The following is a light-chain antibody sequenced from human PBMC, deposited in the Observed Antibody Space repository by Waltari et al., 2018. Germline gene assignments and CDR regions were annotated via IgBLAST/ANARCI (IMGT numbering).Light chain of an antibody. CDR1: SGPSTYA. CDR3: QTWDTDSYVI. Sequence: QLVLTQSPSASASLGASVKLTCTLSSGPSTYAIPWNQPQPEKGPRYLMKLNTDGSHNEGDGIPDRFSGSSSGAERYLTISSLQSEDEADYYCQTWDTDSYVIFGGGTKLTVL. V-gene: IGLV4-69*01. J-gene: IGLJ2*01. CDR2: LNTDGSH.